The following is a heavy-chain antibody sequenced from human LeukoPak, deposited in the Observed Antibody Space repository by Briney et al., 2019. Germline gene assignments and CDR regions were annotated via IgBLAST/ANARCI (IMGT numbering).Heavy chain of an antibody. Sequence: GSLRLSCAASGFTFSSYAMSWVRQAPGKGLEWVSAISGSGGSTYYADSVKGRFTISRDNSKNSLYLQMNSLRAEDTAVYYCAKDQGPSTGKLSRFDYWGQGTLVTVSS. CDR2: ISGSGGST. D-gene: IGHD2-2*01. J-gene: IGHJ4*02. V-gene: IGHV3-23*01. CDR1: GFTFSSYA. CDR3: AKDQGPSTGKLSRFDY.